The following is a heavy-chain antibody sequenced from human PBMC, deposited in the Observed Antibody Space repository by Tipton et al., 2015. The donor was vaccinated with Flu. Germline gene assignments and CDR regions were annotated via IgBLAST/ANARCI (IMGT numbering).Heavy chain of an antibody. D-gene: IGHD5-18*01. CDR2: ISGSSAYI. CDR1: GFTFNIYS. CDR3: ARNPRVDTAVVPYYYYGMDV. J-gene: IGHJ6*02. Sequence: SLRLSCAASGFTFNIYSMNWVRQAPGKGLEWVSSISGSSAYIYYADSVKGRFTISRDNANNALYLQMSSLRAEDTAVYYCARNPRVDTAVVPYYYYGMDVWGQGP. V-gene: IGHV3-21*01.